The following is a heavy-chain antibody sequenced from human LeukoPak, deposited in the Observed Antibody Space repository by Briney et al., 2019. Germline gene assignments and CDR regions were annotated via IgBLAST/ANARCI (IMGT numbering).Heavy chain of an antibody. J-gene: IGHJ6*03. V-gene: IGHV3-74*01. CDR2: INSDGSST. CDR3: ARIPSYYYYYMGV. Sequence: GGSLRLSCAASGFTFSSYWMHWVRQAPGKGLVWVSRINSDGSSTSYADSVKGRFTISRDNAKNTLYLQMNSLRAKDTAVYYFARIPSYYYYYMGVWGKGTTVTVSS. CDR1: GFTFSSYW.